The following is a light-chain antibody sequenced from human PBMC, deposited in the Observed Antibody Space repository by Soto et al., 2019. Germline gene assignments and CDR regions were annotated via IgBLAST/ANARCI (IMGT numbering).Light chain of an antibody. J-gene: IGLJ2*01. CDR2: TNN. CDR1: SSNVGSNA. V-gene: IGLV1-44*01. Sequence: QSVLTQPPSASGTPGQRVTISCSGSSSNVGSNAVNWYQHLPGTAPKLLIYTNNQRPSGVPDRFSGSKSGTSASLAISGLRSDDEADYYCAAFDDSLDGLVFGGGTKVTVL. CDR3: AAFDDSLDGLV.